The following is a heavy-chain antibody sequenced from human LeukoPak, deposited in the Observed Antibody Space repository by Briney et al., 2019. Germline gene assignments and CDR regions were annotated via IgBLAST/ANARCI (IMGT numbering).Heavy chain of an antibody. CDR2: TRNKANSYTT. D-gene: IGHD3-16*01. CDR1: GFTFSDHY. Sequence: SGGSLRLSCAAPGFTFSDHYMDWVRQAPGKGLEWVGRTRNKANSYTTEYAASVKGRFPISRDDSKNSLYLQMNSLKTEDTAVYYCASLGFDYWGQGTLVTVSS. V-gene: IGHV3-72*01. CDR3: ASLGFDY. J-gene: IGHJ4*02.